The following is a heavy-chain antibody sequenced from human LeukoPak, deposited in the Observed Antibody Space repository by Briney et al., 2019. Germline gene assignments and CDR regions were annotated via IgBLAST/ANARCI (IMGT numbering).Heavy chain of an antibody. J-gene: IGHJ4*02. V-gene: IGHV4-59*01. Sequence: SETLSLTCTVSGGPISSFYWSWIRQSPGKGLEWFGYNYYSGSANYNPSLKSRVTISVDASKNQFSLKLSSVTAADTAVYYCARGDYGDSDYWGQGILVTVSS. CDR3: ARGDYGDSDY. CDR1: GGPISSFY. CDR2: NYYSGSA. D-gene: IGHD4-17*01.